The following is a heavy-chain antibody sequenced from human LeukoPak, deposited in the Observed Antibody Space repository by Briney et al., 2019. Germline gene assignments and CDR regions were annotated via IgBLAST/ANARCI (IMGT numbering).Heavy chain of an antibody. CDR1: GFIFDDYG. Sequence: PGGSLRLSCTASGFIFDDYGMSWVRQAPGKGLEWVGRIKSKTDGGTTDYAAPVKGRFTISRDDSKNTLYLQMNSLKTEDTAVYYCTTDGGDSRPAAIPDYWGQGTLVTVSS. D-gene: IGHD2-2*01. CDR3: TTDGGDSRPAAIPDY. J-gene: IGHJ4*02. V-gene: IGHV3-15*01. CDR2: IKSKTDGGTT.